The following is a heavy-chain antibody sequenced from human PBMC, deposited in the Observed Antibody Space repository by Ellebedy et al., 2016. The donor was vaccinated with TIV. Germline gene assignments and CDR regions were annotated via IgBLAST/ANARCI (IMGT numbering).Heavy chain of an antibody. CDR1: GGSISTYY. D-gene: IGHD1-26*01. Sequence: GSLRLSXTVSGGSISTYYWSWIRQPPGKGLEWIGEIYHSGSIYYNPSLKSRVTISVDTSKNQFSLRLSSVTAADTAVYYCARGRGGSYSIPFDHWGQGTLVTVSS. J-gene: IGHJ4*02. CDR3: ARGRGGSYSIPFDH. V-gene: IGHV4-34*01. CDR2: IYHSGSI.